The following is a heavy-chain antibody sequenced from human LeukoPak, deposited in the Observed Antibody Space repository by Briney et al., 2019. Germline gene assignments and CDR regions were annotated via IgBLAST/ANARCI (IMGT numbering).Heavy chain of an antibody. D-gene: IGHD2-15*01. CDR1: GVTLTTYA. V-gene: IGHV3-33*08. CDR2: IWYDGGKK. CDR3: VRYCNGGSCYRAAFDV. J-gene: IGHJ3*01. Sequence: PGGSLRLSCEASGVTLTTYAMSWARQAPGKGLEWVSLIWYDGGKKYYTDSVRGRFTISRDNSKNTLYLQMNSLRAEDTAVYYCVRYCNGGSCYRAAFDVWGPGTMVTVSS.